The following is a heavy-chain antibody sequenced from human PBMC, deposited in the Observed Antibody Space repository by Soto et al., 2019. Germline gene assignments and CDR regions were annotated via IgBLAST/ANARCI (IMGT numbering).Heavy chain of an antibody. D-gene: IGHD3-10*01. CDR3: AKVRTPYGSGSYYIAY. CDR2: ISGSGGST. Sequence: EVQLLESGGGLVQPGGSLRLSCAASGFTFSSYAMSWVRQAPGKGLEWVSAISGSGGSTYYADSVKGRFTISRDNSQNTVYLQMNSWRAVDTAVYYCAKVRTPYGSGSYYIAYWGQGTLVTVSS. CDR1: GFTFSSYA. J-gene: IGHJ4*02. V-gene: IGHV3-23*01.